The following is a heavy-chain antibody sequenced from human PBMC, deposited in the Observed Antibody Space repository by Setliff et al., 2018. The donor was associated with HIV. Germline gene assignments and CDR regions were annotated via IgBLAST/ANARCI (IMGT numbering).Heavy chain of an antibody. CDR3: ARDSGPYHDYVWGTYRPIYFQH. CDR2: ISSGGGYI. CDR1: GFTFTIYS. Sequence: GESLKISCAASGFTFTIYSLNWVRQAPGKGLEWVSSISSGGGYIYYADSVKGRFTISRDSTKNSVYLQMNSLRAEDTAVYYCARDSGPYHDYVWGTYRPIYFQHWGRGTLVTVSS. J-gene: IGHJ1*01. V-gene: IGHV3-21*06. D-gene: IGHD3-16*02.